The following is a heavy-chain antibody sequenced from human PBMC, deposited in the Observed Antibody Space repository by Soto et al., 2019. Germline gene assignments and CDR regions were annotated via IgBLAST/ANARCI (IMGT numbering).Heavy chain of an antibody. CDR3: AQRDRGAFDI. D-gene: IGHD3-22*01. Sequence: PSETLSFTCAVSGGSISSGGYSWSWIRQPPGKGLEWIGYIYHSGSTYYNPSLKSRVTISVDRSKNQFSLKLSSVTAADTAVYYCAQRDRGAFDIWGQGTMVTVSS. CDR2: IYHSGST. V-gene: IGHV4-30-2*01. J-gene: IGHJ3*02. CDR1: GGSISSGGYS.